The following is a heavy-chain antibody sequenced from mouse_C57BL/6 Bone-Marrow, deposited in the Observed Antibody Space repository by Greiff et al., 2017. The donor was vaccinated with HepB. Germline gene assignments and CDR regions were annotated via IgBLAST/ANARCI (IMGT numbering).Heavy chain of an antibody. CDR3: ARGGTTVVATWDFDY. CDR1: GYTFTSYW. Sequence: QVQLQQPGAELVMPGASVKLSCKASGYTFTSYWMHWVKQRPGQGLEWIGEIDPSDSYTNYNQKFKGKSTLTVDKSSSTAYMQLSSLTSEDSAVYNCARGGTTVVATWDFDYWGQGTTLTVSS. D-gene: IGHD1-1*01. CDR2: IDPSDSYT. V-gene: IGHV1-69*01. J-gene: IGHJ2*01.